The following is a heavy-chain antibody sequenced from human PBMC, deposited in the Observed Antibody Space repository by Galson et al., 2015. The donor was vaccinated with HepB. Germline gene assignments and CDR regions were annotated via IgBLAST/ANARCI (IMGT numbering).Heavy chain of an antibody. CDR3: AYGVDV. CDR1: GDSVSSNSAV. Sequence: CAISGDSVSSNSAVWNWLRQSPSRGLEWLGRTYYRSKWYKDYALFVKSRITINADTSRNQISLQLNSMTPEDTAVYYCAYGVDVWGQGTTVTVSS. V-gene: IGHV6-1*01. J-gene: IGHJ6*02. CDR2: TYYRSKWYK.